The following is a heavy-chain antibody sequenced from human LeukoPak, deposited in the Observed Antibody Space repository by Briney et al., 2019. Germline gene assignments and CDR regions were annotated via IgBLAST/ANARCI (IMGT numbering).Heavy chain of an antibody. V-gene: IGHV1-69*13. J-gene: IGHJ6*03. CDR1: GGTFSSYA. CDR3: ARGQITMVRGVAPGNEHYHMDV. D-gene: IGHD3-10*01. CDR2: IIPIFGTA. Sequence: SVKVSCKASGGTFSSYAISWVRQAPGQGLEWMGGIIPIFGTANYAQKFQGRVTITADESTSTAYMELSSLRSEDTAVYYCARGQITMVRGVAPGNEHYHMDVWGKGTTVTISS.